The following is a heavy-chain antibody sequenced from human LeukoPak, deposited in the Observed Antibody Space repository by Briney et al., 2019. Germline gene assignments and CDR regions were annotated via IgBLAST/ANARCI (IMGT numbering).Heavy chain of an antibody. V-gene: IGHV4-59*01. CDR2: IYYSGST. J-gene: IGHJ6*02. CDR3: AREKTDSSSWSPPGYYGMDV. D-gene: IGHD6-13*01. CDR1: GGSISSYY. Sequence: PSETLSLTCTVSGGSISSYYWSWIRQPPGKGLEWIGYIYYSGSTNYNPSLKSRVTISVDTSKNQFSLKLSSVTAADTAVYYCAREKTDSSSWSPPGYYGMDVWGQGTTVTVSS.